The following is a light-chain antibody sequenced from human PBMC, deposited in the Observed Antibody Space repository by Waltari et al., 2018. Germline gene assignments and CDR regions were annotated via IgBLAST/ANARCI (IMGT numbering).Light chain of an antibody. Sequence: QSALTQPPSASGSPGQSVTISCPGTSSDVGNYNYVSWYQQHPGKAPKLIIFGVSKRPSGVPDRFSGSKSGNAASLTVSGLQVDDEADYYCSAYAGSISVFGTGTRVTVL. V-gene: IGLV2-8*01. CDR2: GVS. CDR3: SAYAGSISV. CDR1: SSDVGNYNY. J-gene: IGLJ1*01.